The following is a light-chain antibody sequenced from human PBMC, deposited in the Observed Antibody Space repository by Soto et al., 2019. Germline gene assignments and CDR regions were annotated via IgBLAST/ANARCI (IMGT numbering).Light chain of an antibody. CDR1: QDISRS. CDR2: QAA. Sequence: DIQMTQSPSTLSASVGDRVTVTCLASQDISRSLAWYQEKPGQAPKLLMYQAANLEREVPSRFSGSGSGTEFTLTISSLQPDDFAIYYCQQYKRYSPHPCGQGTKLEI. CDR3: QQYKRYSPHP. V-gene: IGKV1-5*03. J-gene: IGKJ2*01.